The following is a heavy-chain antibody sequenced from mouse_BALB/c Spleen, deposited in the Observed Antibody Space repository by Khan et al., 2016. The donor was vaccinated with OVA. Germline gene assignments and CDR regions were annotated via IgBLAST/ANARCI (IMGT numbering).Heavy chain of an antibody. Sequence: EVQLQESGPGLVKPSQPLSLTCSVTGYSITSAYYWNWIRQFPGNKLEWMGYISSGGSFNYNPSLKNRISITRDTSKNQFFLKLNSVTPEDTATXYCARAGRWFDYWGQGTLVTVSA. CDR1: GYSITSAYY. D-gene: IGHD3-3*01. J-gene: IGHJ3*01. CDR3: ARAGRWFDY. V-gene: IGHV3-6*02. CDR2: ISSGGSF.